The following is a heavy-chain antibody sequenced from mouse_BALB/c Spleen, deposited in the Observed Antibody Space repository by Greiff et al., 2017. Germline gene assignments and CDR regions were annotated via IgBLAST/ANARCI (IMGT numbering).Heavy chain of an antibody. J-gene: IGHJ4*01. CDR3: VRDKDYDGDYYAMDY. D-gene: IGHD2-4*01. Sequence: VKLMESGPGLVAPSQSLSITCTVSGFSLTSYDISWIRQPPGKGLEWLGVIWTGGGTNYNSAFMSRLSISKDNSKSQVFLKMNSLQTDDTAIYYCVRDKDYDGDYYAMDYWGQGTSVTVSS. V-gene: IGHV2-9-2*01. CDR1: GFSLTSYD. CDR2: IWTGGGT.